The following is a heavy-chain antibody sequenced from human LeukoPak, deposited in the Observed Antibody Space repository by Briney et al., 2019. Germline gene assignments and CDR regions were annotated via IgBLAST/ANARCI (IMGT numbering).Heavy chain of an antibody. CDR2: ISWNSGSI. V-gene: IGHV3-9*01. Sequence: GGSLRLSCAASGFTFDDYAMHWVRQAPGKGLEWVSGISWNSGSIGYADSVKGRFTISRDNAKNSLYLQMNSLRAEDTALYYCAKGRVVGAGGSGFDYWGQGTLVTVSS. D-gene: IGHD1-26*01. CDR1: GFTFDDYA. CDR3: AKGRVVGAGGSGFDY. J-gene: IGHJ4*02.